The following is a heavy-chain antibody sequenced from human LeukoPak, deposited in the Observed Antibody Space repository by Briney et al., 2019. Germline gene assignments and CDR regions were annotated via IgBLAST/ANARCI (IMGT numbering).Heavy chain of an antibody. CDR2: IYHSGST. J-gene: IGHJ4*02. Sequence: SQTLSLTCTFPGGSISTGSYYWSWIRQPPGKRLEWIGSIYHSGSTYYNPSLKSRVTISVDTSKNQFSLKLSSVTAADTAVYYCARDRHWNDGDFDYWGQGTLVTVSS. V-gene: IGHV4-39*07. D-gene: IGHD1-1*01. CDR3: ARDRHWNDGDFDY. CDR1: GGSISTGSYY.